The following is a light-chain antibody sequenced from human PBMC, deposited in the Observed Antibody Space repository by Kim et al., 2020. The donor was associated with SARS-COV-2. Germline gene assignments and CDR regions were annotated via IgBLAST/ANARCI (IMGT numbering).Light chain of an antibody. CDR3: HQYGSSRWT. J-gene: IGKJ1*01. Sequence: PGERATLSCRARQTTSSSYLAWYQQKPGQAPRLLIYGAPSRATGIPDRFSGSGSGTDFTLTISRLEPEDFAVYYCHQYGSSRWTFGQGTKVDIK. CDR2: GAP. V-gene: IGKV3-20*01. CDR1: QTTSSSY.